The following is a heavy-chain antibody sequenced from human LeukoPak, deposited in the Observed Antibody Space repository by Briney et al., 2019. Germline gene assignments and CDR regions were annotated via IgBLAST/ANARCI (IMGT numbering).Heavy chain of an antibody. V-gene: IGHV3-23*01. CDR1: GFTFRSYA. CDR2: ISGSGGST. Sequence: GGSLRLSCAASGFTFRSYAMSWVGQAPGKGGEWGSAISGSGGSTYYADSVKGRFTISRDNSKNTLYLQMNSLRAEDTAVYYCAKLGATRPNYFDYWGQGTLVTVSS. CDR3: AKLGATRPNYFDY. J-gene: IGHJ4*02. D-gene: IGHD1-26*01.